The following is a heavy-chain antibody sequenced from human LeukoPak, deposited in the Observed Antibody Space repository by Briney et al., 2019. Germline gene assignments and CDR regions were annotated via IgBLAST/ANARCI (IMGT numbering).Heavy chain of an antibody. CDR3: TRQRGYSYGYYFDY. Sequence: GGSLRLSCAASGFSFSGSAMPWVRQASGKGLEWVGRIRSKANSYATAYAASVKGRFTISRDDSKNTAYLQMNSLKTEDTAVYHCTRQRGYSYGYYFDYWGQGTLVTVSS. CDR2: IRSKANSYAT. CDR1: GFSFSGSA. D-gene: IGHD5-18*01. J-gene: IGHJ4*02. V-gene: IGHV3-73*01.